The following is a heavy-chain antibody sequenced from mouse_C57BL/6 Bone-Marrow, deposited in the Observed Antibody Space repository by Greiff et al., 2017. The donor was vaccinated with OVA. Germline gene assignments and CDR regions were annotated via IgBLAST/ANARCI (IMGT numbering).Heavy chain of an antibody. V-gene: IGHV5-12*01. D-gene: IGHD2-12*01. CDR1: GFTFSDYY. J-gene: IGHJ4*01. Sequence: DVHLVESGGGLVQPGGSLKLSCAASGFTFSDYYMYWVRQTPEQRLEWVASISNGGGSTYYPDTVKGRFTLPTDKDTNTLYLQMCRLKSEDTAMYYCARHRSNDDYAMDYRVQGTSVTVSS. CDR3: ARHRSNDDYAMDY. CDR2: ISNGGGST.